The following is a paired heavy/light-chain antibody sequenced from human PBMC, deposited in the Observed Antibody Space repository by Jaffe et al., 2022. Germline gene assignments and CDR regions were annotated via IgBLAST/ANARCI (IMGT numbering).Heavy chain of an antibody. Sequence: EVQLVESGGGLVQPGGSLRLSCAASGFTFSSYWMTWVRQAPGKGLEWVANIRQDGSEKYYVDSVKGRFTISRDNAEKLMYLQMNSLRGEDTAVYYCATRGEYFDYWGQGTLVTVSS. V-gene: IGHV3-7*01. CDR3: ATRGEYFDY. J-gene: IGHJ4*02. CDR2: IRQDGSEK. CDR1: GFTFSSYW.
Light chain of an antibody. V-gene: IGKV1-27*01. CDR3: QSYNTAPRT. CDR2: AAS. CDR1: QGISNY. J-gene: IGKJ1*01. Sequence: DIQMTQSPSSLSASVGDRVTFTCRASQGISNYLAWYQQKSGKPPKLLIYAASTLQSGVPSRFSGSGSGTDFTLTISSLQPEDVATYYCQSYNTAPRTFGQGTKVEIK.